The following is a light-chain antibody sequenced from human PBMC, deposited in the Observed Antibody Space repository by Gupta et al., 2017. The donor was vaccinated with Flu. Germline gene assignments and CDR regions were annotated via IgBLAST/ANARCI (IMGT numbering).Light chain of an antibody. CDR1: QSISSY. CDR3: QQSYSTPPAT. Sequence: DIQMTQSPSSLSASVGDRVTITCRASQSISSYLNWYQQKPGKAPKLLIYAASSLQSGVPSRFSGSGSGTDFTITISSLQPEDFATYYCQQSYSTPPATFGQRTKLEIK. V-gene: IGKV1-39*01. J-gene: IGKJ2*01. CDR2: AAS.